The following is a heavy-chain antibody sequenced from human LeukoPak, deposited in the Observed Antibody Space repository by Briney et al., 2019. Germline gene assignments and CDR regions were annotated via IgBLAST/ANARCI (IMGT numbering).Heavy chain of an antibody. J-gene: IGHJ4*02. CDR3: AYSGSYGHLGY. V-gene: IGHV4-59*01. Sequence: SETLSLTCTVSGDSISNYYWSWIRQPPGKGLEWIGYIYSSGSTNYNPSLKSRVTISVDTSKNQFSLKLSSVTAADTAVYYCAYSGSYGHLGYWGQGIPVTVSS. CDR2: IYSSGST. D-gene: IGHD1-26*01. CDR1: GDSISNYY.